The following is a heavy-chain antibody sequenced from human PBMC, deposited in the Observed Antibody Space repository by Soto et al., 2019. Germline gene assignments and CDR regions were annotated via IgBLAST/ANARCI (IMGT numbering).Heavy chain of an antibody. CDR1: GFTVSSNY. D-gene: IGHD2-2*01. CDR3: ARDFGIVLVPAAMSYYYYGMDV. J-gene: IGHJ6*02. Sequence: HPGGSLRLSCAASGFTVSSNYMSWVRQAPGKGLEWVSVIYSGGSTYYADSVKGRFTISRDNSKNTLYLQMNSLRAEDTAVYYCARDFGIVLVPAAMSYYYYGMDVWGQGTTVTV. CDR2: IYSGGST. V-gene: IGHV3-66*01.